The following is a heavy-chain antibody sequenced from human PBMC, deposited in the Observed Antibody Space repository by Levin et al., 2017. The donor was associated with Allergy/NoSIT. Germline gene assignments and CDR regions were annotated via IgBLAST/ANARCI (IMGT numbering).Heavy chain of an antibody. Sequence: GGSLRLSCAASGFSFSNYGMHWVRQAPGKGLEWMALISYDGSNEYYADSVKGRFIISRDNSKYTLYLQMNSLRPEDTAMYYCAKGLQGVVGATSIDYWGRGTLVTVSS. D-gene: IGHD1-26*01. CDR3: AKGLQGVVGATSIDY. J-gene: IGHJ4*02. CDR1: GFSFSNYG. CDR2: ISYDGSNE. V-gene: IGHV3-30*18.